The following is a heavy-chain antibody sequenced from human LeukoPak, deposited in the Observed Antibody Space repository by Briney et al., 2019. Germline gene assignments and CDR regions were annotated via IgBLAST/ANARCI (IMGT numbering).Heavy chain of an antibody. Sequence: GGSLRLSCAASGITFSSFAMTWLRQAPGKGLEWVSVISGSGDTTYYADSVKGRFTISRDNSKNTLYLQMNSLRVEDTALYHRARESGGHDYWGQGTLVTVSS. CDR1: GITFSSFA. D-gene: IGHD1-1*01. CDR3: ARESGGHDY. V-gene: IGHV3-23*01. J-gene: IGHJ4*02. CDR2: ISGSGDTT.